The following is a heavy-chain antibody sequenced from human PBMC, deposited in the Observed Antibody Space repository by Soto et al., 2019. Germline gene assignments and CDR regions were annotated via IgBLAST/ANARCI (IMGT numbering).Heavy chain of an antibody. V-gene: IGHV3-23*01. CDR2: ISGSGGST. CDR1: GFTFSNYA. CDR3: AKGMGATIYYGMDV. J-gene: IGHJ6*02. Sequence: GGSLRLSCAASGFTFSNYAMSWVRQAPGKGLEWVSTISGSGGSTYYADSVKGRFTISRDNSKNTLSLQMNSLRAEDTAVYYCAKGMGATIYYGMDVWGQGTKVTVSS. D-gene: IGHD1-26*01.